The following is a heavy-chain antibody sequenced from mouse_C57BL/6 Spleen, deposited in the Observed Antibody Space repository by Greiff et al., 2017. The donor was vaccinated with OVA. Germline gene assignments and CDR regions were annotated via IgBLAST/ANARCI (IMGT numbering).Heavy chain of an antibody. J-gene: IGHJ1*03. Sequence: VQLKESGGGLVKPGGSLKLSCAASGFTFSDYGMHWVRQAPEKGLEWVAYISSGSSTIYYADTVKGRFTISRDNAKNTLFLQMTSLRSEDTAMYYCARNGHWYFDVWGTGTTVTVSS. CDR3: ARNGHWYFDV. V-gene: IGHV5-17*01. CDR2: ISSGSSTI. CDR1: GFTFSDYG.